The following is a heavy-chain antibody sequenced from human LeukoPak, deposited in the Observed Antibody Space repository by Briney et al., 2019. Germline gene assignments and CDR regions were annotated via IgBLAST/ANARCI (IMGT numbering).Heavy chain of an antibody. CDR3: AKVMAKRRTLTPSFDY. D-gene: IGHD1-1*01. V-gene: IGHV3-30*18. CDR2: ISFDGASK. J-gene: IGHJ4*02. CDR1: GFTFSDYG. Sequence: GTSLRLSCTASGFTFSDYGIHWVRQAPGKGLEWMAGISFDGASKYYADSVKGRFFISRDTPMNTVHLQLNNLRPEETALYLCAKVMAKRRTLTPSFDYWGRGALVTVCS.